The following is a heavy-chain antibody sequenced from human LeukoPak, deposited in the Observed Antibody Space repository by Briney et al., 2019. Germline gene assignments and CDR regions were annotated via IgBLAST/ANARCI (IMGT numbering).Heavy chain of an antibody. V-gene: IGHV1-2*04. J-gene: IGHJ4*02. D-gene: IGHD7-27*01. CDR1: GYSFTGYY. CDR2: INPNTGGT. CDR3: ARAAQTGGDFDY. Sequence: ASVKVSCKASGYSFTGYYMHWVRQAPGQGPEWMGWINPNTGGTNYAQKFQGWVTMTRDTSISTACMELSRLTSDDTAVYYCARAAQTGGDFDYWGQGTLVTVSS.